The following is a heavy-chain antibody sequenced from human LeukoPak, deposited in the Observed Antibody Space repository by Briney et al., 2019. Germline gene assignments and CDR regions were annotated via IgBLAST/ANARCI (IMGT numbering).Heavy chain of an antibody. CDR1: GGSISSGGYY. Sequence: ASETLSLTCTVSGGSISSGGYYWSWIRQHPGKGLEWIGYIYYSGSTYYNPSLKSRVTISVDTSKNQFSLKLSSVTAADTAVYYCARMNYYYYYGMDVWGQGTTVTVSS. CDR3: ARMNYYYYYGMDV. V-gene: IGHV4-31*03. CDR2: IYYSGST. J-gene: IGHJ6*02.